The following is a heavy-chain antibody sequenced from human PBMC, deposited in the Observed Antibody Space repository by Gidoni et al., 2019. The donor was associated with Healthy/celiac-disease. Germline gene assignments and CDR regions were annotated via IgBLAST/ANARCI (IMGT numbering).Heavy chain of an antibody. J-gene: IGHJ4*02. D-gene: IGHD1-26*01. CDR1: GFTFSNAW. V-gene: IGHV3-15*01. Sequence: EVQLVESGGGLVTPGGSLSLPCAASGFTFSNAWTSWVRQAPGKGLEWVGRIKSKTDGGTTDYAAPVKGRFTISRDDSKNTLYLQMNSLKTEDTAVYYCTTDRPGRGSYYNSLFDYWGQGTLVTVSS. CDR3: TTDRPGRGSYYNSLFDY. CDR2: IKSKTDGGTT.